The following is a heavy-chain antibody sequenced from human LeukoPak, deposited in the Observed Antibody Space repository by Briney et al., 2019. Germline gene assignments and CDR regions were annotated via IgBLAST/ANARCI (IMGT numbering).Heavy chain of an antibody. CDR2: IYYSGTT. CDR3: ARDRNMVRGEGFDY. Sequence: SETLSLTCTVSGGPISSSSYYWGWIRQPPGKGLEWIGSIYYSGTTYYNPSVKSRVTISVDTSKNHFSLKLSSVTAADTAVYYCARDRNMVRGEGFDYWGQGTLVTVSS. CDR1: GGPISSSSYY. J-gene: IGHJ4*02. V-gene: IGHV4-39*02. D-gene: IGHD3-10*01.